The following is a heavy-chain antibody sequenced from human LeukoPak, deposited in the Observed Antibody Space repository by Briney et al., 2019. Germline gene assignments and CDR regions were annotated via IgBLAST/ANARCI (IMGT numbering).Heavy chain of an antibody. V-gene: IGHV1-69*05. CDR1: GGTFSSYA. CDR3: ARVKYDFWSGYFDY. D-gene: IGHD3-3*01. Sequence: SVKVSCKASGGTFSSYAISWVRQAPGQGLEWMGGIIPIFGTANYAQKFQGRVTITTDESTSTAYMELSSLRSEDTPVYYCARVKYDFWSGYFDYWGQGTLVTVSS. CDR2: IIPIFGTA. J-gene: IGHJ4*02.